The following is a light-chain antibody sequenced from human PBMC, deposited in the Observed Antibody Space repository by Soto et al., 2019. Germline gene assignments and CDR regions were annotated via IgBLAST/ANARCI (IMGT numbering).Light chain of an antibody. CDR2: YAS. CDR3: QQRSNWHLT. V-gene: IGKV3-11*01. J-gene: IGKJ4*01. Sequence: EIVLTQSPATLSLSPGERATLSCRASQSVSSYLAWYQQKPGQAPRLLIYYASNRATGIPARFNGSGSRTDFTLTISRLEPEEFADYYCQQRSNWHLTFGGRNKVEIK. CDR1: QSVSSY.